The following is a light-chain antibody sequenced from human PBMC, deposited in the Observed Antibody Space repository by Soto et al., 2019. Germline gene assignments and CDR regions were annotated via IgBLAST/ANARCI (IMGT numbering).Light chain of an antibody. CDR1: NIGSKN. V-gene: IGLV3-21*02. J-gene: IGLJ2*01. CDR2: DDS. Sequence: SYKLTQPPSVSVAPGQTATITCGGTNIGSKNVHWLQQRPGQAPVVVVYDDSDRPPGIPDRLSGSNSGNTATLTIRRVEAGDEADYYCHVWDTTSNHVIFGGGTKLTVL. CDR3: HVWDTTSNHVI.